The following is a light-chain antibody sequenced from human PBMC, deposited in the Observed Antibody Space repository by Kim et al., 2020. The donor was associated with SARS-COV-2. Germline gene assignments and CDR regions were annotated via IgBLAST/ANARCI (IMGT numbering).Light chain of an antibody. Sequence: GDRVTITCRASQTINNWLAWYQQKPGKAPKLLIYKASSLESGVPSRFSGSRSGTEFTLTISNLQPDDFATYYCQHSYSSSPYTFGQGTKL. CDR2: KAS. CDR1: QTINNW. J-gene: IGKJ2*01. CDR3: QHSYSSSPYT. V-gene: IGKV1-5*03.